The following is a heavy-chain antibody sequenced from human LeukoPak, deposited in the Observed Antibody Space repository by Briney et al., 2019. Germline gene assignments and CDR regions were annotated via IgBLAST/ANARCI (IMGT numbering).Heavy chain of an antibody. CDR2: IIPIFRRA. D-gene: IGHD3-16*01. CDR3: ARVGEFGINSAMVLPD. CDR1: GGTFSSYA. J-gene: IGHJ4*02. V-gene: IGHV1-69*13. Sequence: SVKVSCKASGGTFSSYAISWVRQAPGQGLEWTGGIIPIFRRANYAQKFQDRLTITADESTTEVYMELTRLKSDDTAIYYCARVGEFGINSAMVLPDWGQGSLVTVSS.